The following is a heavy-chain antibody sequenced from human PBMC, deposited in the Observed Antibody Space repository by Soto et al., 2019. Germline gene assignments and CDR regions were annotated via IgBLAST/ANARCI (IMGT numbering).Heavy chain of an antibody. Sequence: PGGSLRLSCAASGFTFSAHYMDWVRQAPGKGLEWVGRTRNKANSYTTEYAASVKGRFTISRDDSKNSLYLQMNSLKTEDTAVYYCARELMTTVTYFDYWGHGTLVTVSS. CDR1: GFTFSAHY. V-gene: IGHV3-72*01. CDR3: ARELMTTVTYFDY. D-gene: IGHD4-17*01. CDR2: TRNKANSYTT. J-gene: IGHJ4*01.